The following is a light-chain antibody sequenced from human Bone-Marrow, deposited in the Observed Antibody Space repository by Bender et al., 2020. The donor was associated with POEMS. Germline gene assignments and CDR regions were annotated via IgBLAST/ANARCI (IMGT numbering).Light chain of an antibody. CDR2: KDS. CDR3: SSYAGSNDLNVV. V-gene: IGLV3-25*02. CDR1: ALPKQY. J-gene: IGLJ2*01. Sequence: SYELTQPPSVSVSPGQTARITCSGDALPKQYSYWYQQKPGQAPVLVIYKDSERPSGVPDRFSGSKSGNTASLTVSGLQAEDEADYYCSSYAGSNDLNVVFGGGTKLTVL.